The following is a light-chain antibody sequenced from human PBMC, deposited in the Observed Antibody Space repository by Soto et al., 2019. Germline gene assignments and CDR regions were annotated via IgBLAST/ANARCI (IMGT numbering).Light chain of an antibody. J-gene: IGKJ2*01. V-gene: IGKV3-15*01. Sequence: EIVMTQSPVTLSVSPGERATLSCRASQSVSSNLAWYQQKPGQAPLLLIYGASTRAPGIPDRFSGSGSGTDFILTISGLQSEDLASEYWQQDNYWPPFTCGQGTKLEIK. CDR1: QSVSSN. CDR3: QQDNYWPPFT. CDR2: GAS.